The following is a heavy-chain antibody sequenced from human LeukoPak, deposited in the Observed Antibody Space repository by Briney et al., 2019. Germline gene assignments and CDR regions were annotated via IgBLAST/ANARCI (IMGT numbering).Heavy chain of an antibody. Sequence: GGSVRLSCAASGFTFSSYAMSWVRQAPGKGLEYVSAISSNGGSTYYANSVKGRFTISRDNSKNTLYLQMGSLRAEDMAVYYCARGYYDFWSGYSTYFDYWGQGTLVTVSS. CDR1: GFTFSSYA. V-gene: IGHV3-64*01. D-gene: IGHD3-3*01. CDR3: ARGYYDFWSGYSTYFDY. J-gene: IGHJ4*02. CDR2: ISSNGGST.